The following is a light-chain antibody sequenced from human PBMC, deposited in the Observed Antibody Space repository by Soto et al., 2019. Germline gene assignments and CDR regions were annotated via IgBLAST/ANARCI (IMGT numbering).Light chain of an antibody. CDR3: QHYSDYSGT. CDR2: DAS. Sequence: DIPMTQSPSTLSASVGDTVTITCRASQSISTWLAWYQRKPGKAPKVLIYDASSLESGVPSRFSGSGSGTEFTLTISSLQPDDFATYYCQHYSDYSGTFGQGTKLEIK. J-gene: IGKJ2*01. V-gene: IGKV1-5*01. CDR1: QSISTW.